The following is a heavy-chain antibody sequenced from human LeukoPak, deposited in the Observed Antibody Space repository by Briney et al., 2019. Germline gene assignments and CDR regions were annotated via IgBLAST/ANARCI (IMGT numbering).Heavy chain of an antibody. J-gene: IGHJ4*02. CDR2: INWNGGST. CDR3: ARFGEGTTHFDY. D-gene: IGHD1-7*01. CDR1: GLTFDDYG. V-gene: IGHV3-20*04. Sequence: PGGSLRLSCAASGLTFDDYGMTWVRQAPGKGLEWVSGINWNGGSTGYGDSVKGRFTISRDNTKNSLYLQMNSLRAEDTALFYCARFGEGTTHFDYWGQGTLVTVSS.